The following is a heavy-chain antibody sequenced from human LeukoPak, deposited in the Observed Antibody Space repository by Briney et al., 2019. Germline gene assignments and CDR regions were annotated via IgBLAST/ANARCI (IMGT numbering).Heavy chain of an antibody. CDR1: GFTFSSSE. CDR2: ISRGGGST. J-gene: IGHJ4*02. Sequence: GGSLRLSCAASGFTFSSSEMTWVRQAPGKGLEWVSAISRGGGSTYADSVKGRFTISRDNSKNTLYLQMNSLRAEDTAIYYCAKDLAVGAAQPYYFDYWGQGTLVTVSS. V-gene: IGHV3-23*01. D-gene: IGHD1-26*01. CDR3: AKDLAVGAAQPYYFDY.